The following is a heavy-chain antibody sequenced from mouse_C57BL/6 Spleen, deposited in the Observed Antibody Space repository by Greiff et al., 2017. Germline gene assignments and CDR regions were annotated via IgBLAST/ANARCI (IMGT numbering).Heavy chain of an antibody. CDR2: ISSGSSTI. CDR3: ARDYYGSSSNWYFDV. Sequence: DVMLVESGGGLVKPGGSLKLSCAASGFTFSDYGMHWVRQAPEKGLEWVAYISSGSSTIYYADTVKGRFTISRDNAKNTLFLQMTSLRSEDTAMYYCARDYYGSSSNWYFDVWGTGTTVTVSS. CDR1: GFTFSDYG. D-gene: IGHD1-1*01. J-gene: IGHJ1*03. V-gene: IGHV5-17*01.